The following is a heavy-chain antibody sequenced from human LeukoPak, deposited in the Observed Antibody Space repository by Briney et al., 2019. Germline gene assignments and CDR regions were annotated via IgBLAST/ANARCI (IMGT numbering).Heavy chain of an antibody. J-gene: IGHJ4*02. D-gene: IGHD6-13*01. CDR2: IYYSGST. CDR1: GGSISSGGYY. CDR3: ARVRSSSWIFDY. Sequence: SETLSLTCTVSGGSISSGGYYWSWIRQHPGKGLEWIGYIYYSGSTYYNPSLKSRVTISVDTSKNQFSLKLSSVTAADTAVYYCARVRSSSWIFDYWGQGTLVTVSS. V-gene: IGHV4-31*03.